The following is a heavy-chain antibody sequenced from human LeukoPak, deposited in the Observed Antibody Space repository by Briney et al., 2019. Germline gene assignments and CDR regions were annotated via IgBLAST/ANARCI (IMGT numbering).Heavy chain of an antibody. D-gene: IGHD3-22*01. CDR1: GFTFSNYW. J-gene: IGHJ4*02. V-gene: IGHV3-74*01. CDR2: INSDGRST. CDR3: ARDGEDYDSSGYYYYFDY. Sequence: GGSLRLSCAASGFTFSNYWMHWVRQAPGKGLVWVSRINSDGRSTKCADSVKGRFTISRDNAKNSLYLQMNSLRAEDTAVYYCARDGEDYDSSGYYYYFDYWGQGTLVTVSS.